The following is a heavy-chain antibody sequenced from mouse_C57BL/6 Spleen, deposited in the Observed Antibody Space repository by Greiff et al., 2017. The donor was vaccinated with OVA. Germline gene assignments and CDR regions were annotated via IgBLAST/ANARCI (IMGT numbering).Heavy chain of an antibody. J-gene: IGHJ1*03. CDR3: AREGSTMSTTRYFDV. D-gene: IGHD2-4*01. CDR2: ISDGGSYT. Sequence: EVKLQESGGGLVKPGGSLKLSCAASGFTFSSYAMSWVRQTPEKRLEWVATISDGGSYTYYPDNVKGRFTISRDNAKNNLYLQMSHLKSEDTAMYYCAREGSTMSTTRYFDVWGTGTTVTVSS. CDR1: GFTFSSYA. V-gene: IGHV5-4*01.